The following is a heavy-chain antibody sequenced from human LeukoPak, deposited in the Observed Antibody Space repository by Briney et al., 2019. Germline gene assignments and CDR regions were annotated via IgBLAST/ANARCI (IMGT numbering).Heavy chain of an antibody. V-gene: IGHV4-59*01. J-gene: IGHJ2*01. CDR3: ARRSYYDSPLDV. CDR2: IYYGGST. CDR1: GGSFNGYY. D-gene: IGHD3-22*01. Sequence: SETLSLTCAVYGGSFNGYYWSWIRQSPGKGLEWIGYIYYGGSTNYNPSLKSRFTMSVDTSKNQFSLKLSSLTAADTAVYYCARRSYYDSPLDVWGRGTLVTVSS.